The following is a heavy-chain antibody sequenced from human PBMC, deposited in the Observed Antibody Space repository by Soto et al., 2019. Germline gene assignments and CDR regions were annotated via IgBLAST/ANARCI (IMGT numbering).Heavy chain of an antibody. D-gene: IGHD3-3*01. CDR3: ARGFDFWSGYSDVYFDY. CDR2: IRYDGSEK. J-gene: IGHJ4*02. V-gene: IGHV3-33*01. Sequence: GSLRLSCEASGFTLKNHGIHWVRKAPGKGLEWVAVIRYDGSEKKFADSVKGRFTISRDNSKNTVYLQMSSLRAEDSAVYYCARGFDFWSGYSDVYFDYWGQGTLVTVSS. CDR1: GFTLKNHG.